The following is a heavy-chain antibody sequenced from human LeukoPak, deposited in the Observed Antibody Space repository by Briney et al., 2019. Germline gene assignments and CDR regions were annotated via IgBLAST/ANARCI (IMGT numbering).Heavy chain of an antibody. CDR1: GGTFSSYA. J-gene: IGHJ6*02. Sequence: SVKVSCKASGGTFSSYAISWVRQAPGQGLEWMGRIIPILGIANYAQKFQGRVTITADKSTSTAYMELSSLRSEDTAVYYCARAYYYGSGSSGMDVWGQGTTVTISS. V-gene: IGHV1-69*04. D-gene: IGHD3-10*01. CDR2: IIPILGIA. CDR3: ARAYYYGSGSSGMDV.